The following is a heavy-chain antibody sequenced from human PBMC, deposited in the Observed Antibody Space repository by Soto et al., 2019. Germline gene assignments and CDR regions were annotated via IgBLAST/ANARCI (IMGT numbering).Heavy chain of an antibody. Sequence: EVQLVESGGDLLQPGGSLRLSCAVSGFTFSNYWMHWVRQAPWEGLVWVSRIDTDGSTTNYADSVHGRFTISRDNAKITLYLQMNSLRVEDTAVYYCARDVGGKFGYWGQGTLVTVSS. D-gene: IGHD2-15*01. CDR1: GFTFSNYW. J-gene: IGHJ4*02. CDR3: ARDVGGKFGY. CDR2: IDTDGSTT. V-gene: IGHV3-74*01.